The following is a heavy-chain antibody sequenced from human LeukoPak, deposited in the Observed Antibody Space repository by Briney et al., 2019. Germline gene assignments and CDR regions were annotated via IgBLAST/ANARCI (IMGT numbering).Heavy chain of an antibody. V-gene: IGHV3-30-3*01. Sequence: GSLRLSCAASGFTFSSYAMHWVRQAPGKGLEWVAVISYDGSNKYYADSVKGRFTISRDNSKNTLYLQMNSLRAEDTAVYYCARVMTYYDFRSLPSPLWSIDYWGQGTLVTVSS. CDR2: ISYDGSNK. CDR3: ARVMTYYDFRSLPSPLWSIDY. CDR1: GFTFSSYA. D-gene: IGHD3-3*01. J-gene: IGHJ4*02.